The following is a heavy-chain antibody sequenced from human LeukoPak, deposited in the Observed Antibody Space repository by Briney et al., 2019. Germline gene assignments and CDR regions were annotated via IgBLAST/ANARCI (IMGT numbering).Heavy chain of an antibody. Sequence: GGSLRLSCTASGFTFSSYTMNWVRQAPGKGLEWVSSISPSGSSTWHADSVKGRFTISRDDAKNSVHLQMTSLRVDDTAVYYCGRDFLGESGAGGPWGQGILVTVSS. CDR3: GRDFLGESGAGGP. CDR2: ISPSGSST. D-gene: IGHD3-10*01. CDR1: GFTFSSYT. V-gene: IGHV3-21*01. J-gene: IGHJ5*02.